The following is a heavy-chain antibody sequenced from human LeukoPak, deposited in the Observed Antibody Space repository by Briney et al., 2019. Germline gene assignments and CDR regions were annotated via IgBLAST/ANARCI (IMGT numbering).Heavy chain of an antibody. Sequence: GGSLRLSCAASGFTFSTYAMHWVRQAPGKGLEWVTFIRNDGSTKYYADSVKGRFTISRDNSKNTLHLQMNRLTAEDTAIYYCAKGLDYGGNPNLDYWGQGTLVTVSS. V-gene: IGHV3-30*02. D-gene: IGHD4-23*01. J-gene: IGHJ4*02. CDR1: GFTFSTYA. CDR3: AKGLDYGGNPNLDY. CDR2: IRNDGSTK.